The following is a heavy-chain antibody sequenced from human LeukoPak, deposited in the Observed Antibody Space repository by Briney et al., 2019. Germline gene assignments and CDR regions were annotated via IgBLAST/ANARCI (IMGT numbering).Heavy chain of an antibody. CDR3: AKDPSGSAEASYFDY. CDR2: ISYDGSNK. J-gene: IGHJ4*02. Sequence: GGSLRLSCAASGFTFSSYAMHWVRQAPGKGLEWVAVISYDGSNKYYADSVKGRFTISRDNSKNTLYLQMNSLRAEDTAVYYCAKDPSGSAEASYFDYWGQGTLVTVSS. V-gene: IGHV3-30*04. CDR1: GFTFSSYA. D-gene: IGHD1-26*01.